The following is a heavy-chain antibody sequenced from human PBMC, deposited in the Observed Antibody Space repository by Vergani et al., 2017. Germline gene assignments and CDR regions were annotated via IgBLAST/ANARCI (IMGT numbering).Heavy chain of an antibody. CDR1: GEPIRSGSHY. CDR2: IHTGGST. V-gene: IGHV4-61*02. D-gene: IGHD2-15*01. CDR3: ARCRQYYTSGSCPAI. Sequence: QVKLQESGPGLLKPSQTLSLTCTVSGEPIRSGSHYRSWIRQPAGTGPEWIGHIHTGGSTDLNPSFKSRGSISVDTSKSQFSLKLNSVTVADTAVYYCARCRQYYTSGSCPAIWGQGTLVTVSS. J-gene: IGHJ4*02.